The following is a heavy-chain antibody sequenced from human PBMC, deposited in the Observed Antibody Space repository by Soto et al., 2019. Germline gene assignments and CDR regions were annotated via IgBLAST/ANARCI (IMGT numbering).Heavy chain of an antibody. CDR1: GDSVSSNSAA. J-gene: IGHJ6*02. CDR3: ARELIVGATMGYYYGMDF. CDR2: TYYRSKWYN. D-gene: IGHD1-26*01. Sequence: SQTLSLTCAISGDSVSSNSAAWNWIRQSPSRGLEWLGRTYYRSKWYNDYAVSVKSRITINPDTSKNQFSLQLNSVTPEDTAVYYCARELIVGATMGYYYGMDFWAQRTTVTVSS. V-gene: IGHV6-1*01.